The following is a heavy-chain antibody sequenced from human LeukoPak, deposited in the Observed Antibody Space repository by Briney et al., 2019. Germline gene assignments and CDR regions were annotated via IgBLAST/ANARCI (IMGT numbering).Heavy chain of an antibody. CDR2: TYYRSKWYN. Sequence: SQTLSLTCAISGDSVSSNSAAWNWIRQSPSRGLEWLGRTYYRSKWYNDYAVSVKSRITINPDTSKNQFSLQLNSVTPEDTAVYYCASTHSSGWYLVGYYFDYWGQGTLVTVSS. D-gene: IGHD6-19*01. CDR3: ASTHSSGWYLVGYYFDY. V-gene: IGHV6-1*01. CDR1: GDSVSSNSAA. J-gene: IGHJ4*02.